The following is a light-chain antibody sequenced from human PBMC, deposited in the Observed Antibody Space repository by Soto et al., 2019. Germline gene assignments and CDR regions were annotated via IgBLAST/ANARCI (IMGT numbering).Light chain of an antibody. CDR3: AAWDDRLNGVV. J-gene: IGLJ2*01. Sequence: QLVLTQPPSASGTHGRRVTISCSGSYSNIGRNTVNWYQQLPGTAPKLLIYSSSQRPSGVPDRFSGSKSVTSASLAISGLQSEDEADYYCAAWDDRLNGVVFSGGTKLTVL. CDR2: SSS. CDR1: YSNIGRNT. V-gene: IGLV1-44*01.